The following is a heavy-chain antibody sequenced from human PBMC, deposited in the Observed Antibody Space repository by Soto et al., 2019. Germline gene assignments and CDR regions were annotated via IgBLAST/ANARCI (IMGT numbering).Heavy chain of an antibody. J-gene: IGHJ6*02. CDR2: ISSSSSTI. D-gene: IGHD3-9*01. Sequence: GGSLRLSCAASGFTFSSYSMNWVRQAPGKGLEWVSYISSSSSTIYYADSVKGRFTISRDNAKNSLYLQMNSLRAEDTAVYYCARESDYDILTGYYSDLYYYYGMDVWGQGTTVTVSS. V-gene: IGHV3-48*04. CDR3: ARESDYDILTGYYSDLYYYYGMDV. CDR1: GFTFSSYS.